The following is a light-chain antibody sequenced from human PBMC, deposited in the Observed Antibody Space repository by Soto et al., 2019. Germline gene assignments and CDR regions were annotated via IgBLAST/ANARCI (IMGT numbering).Light chain of an antibody. V-gene: IGKV1-39*01. CDR2: FAS. J-gene: IGKJ4*01. CDR1: QSIRNY. Sequence: DIQMTQSPSSLSASVGDRVTITCRASQSIRNYLNWYQQKPGKAPKLLIDFASSLQSGVPSRFSGSGSGTDFTLTITSLQPADFVTYYCQQTYTTPLTFGGGTKVEIK. CDR3: QQTYTTPLT.